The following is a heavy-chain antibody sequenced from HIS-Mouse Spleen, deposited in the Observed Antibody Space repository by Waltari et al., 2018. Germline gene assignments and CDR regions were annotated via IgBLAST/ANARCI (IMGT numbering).Heavy chain of an antibody. CDR2: LWEDGSNK. CDR1: GFTFSSYG. Sequence: QVQLVESGGGVVQPGRSLRLSCAASGFTFSSYGMHWVRQAPGKGLEWVAVLWEDGSNKYYAESVKGRFTISRDNSKNTLYLQMNSLRAEDTAVYYCARVKVGATDYYGMDVWGQGTTVTVSS. V-gene: IGHV3-33*01. D-gene: IGHD1-26*01. J-gene: IGHJ6*02. CDR3: ARVKVGATDYYGMDV.